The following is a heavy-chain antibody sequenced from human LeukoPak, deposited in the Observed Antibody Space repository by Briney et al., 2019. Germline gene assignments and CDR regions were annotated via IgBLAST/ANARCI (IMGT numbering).Heavy chain of an antibody. Sequence: PGRSLRLSCTGSGSTFGDYTMSWVRQAPGKGLEWVGFIRSKTYGGTTEYAASGKGRFTISRDDSKSIAYLQMNSLKTEDTAVYYCSRCATNSCTVDYRGQGTLVTVSS. CDR1: GSTFGDYT. CDR2: IRSKTYGGTT. D-gene: IGHD1-26*01. V-gene: IGHV3-49*04. CDR3: SRCATNSCTVDY. J-gene: IGHJ4*02.